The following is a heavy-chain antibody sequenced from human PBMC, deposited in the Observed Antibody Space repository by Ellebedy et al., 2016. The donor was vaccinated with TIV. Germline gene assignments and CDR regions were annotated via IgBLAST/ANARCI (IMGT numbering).Heavy chain of an antibody. J-gene: IGHJ6*02. CDR1: GGTFSSYA. Sequence: ASVKVSXXASGGTFSSYAISWVRQAPGQGLEWMGWISAYNGNTNYAQKLQGRVTMTTDTSTSTAYMELSSLRSEDTAVYYCAREDIVVVPAAMQQYYYYGMDVWGQGTTVTVSS. V-gene: IGHV1-18*01. CDR3: AREDIVVVPAAMQQYYYYGMDV. CDR2: ISAYNGNT. D-gene: IGHD2-2*01.